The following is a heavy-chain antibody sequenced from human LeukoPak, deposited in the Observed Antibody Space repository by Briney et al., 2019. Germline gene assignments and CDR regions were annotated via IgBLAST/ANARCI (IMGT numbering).Heavy chain of an antibody. V-gene: IGHV1-2*06. CDR2: INPNSGGT. CDR3: ARDDHSSGWSDFDY. CDR1: GYTFTGYY. D-gene: IGHD6-19*01. Sequence: ASVKVSCKASGYTFTGYYMHWVRQAPGQGLEWMGRINPNSGGTNYALKFQGRVTMTRDTSISTAYMELSRLRSDDTAVYYCARDDHSSGWSDFDYWGQGTLVTVSS. J-gene: IGHJ4*02.